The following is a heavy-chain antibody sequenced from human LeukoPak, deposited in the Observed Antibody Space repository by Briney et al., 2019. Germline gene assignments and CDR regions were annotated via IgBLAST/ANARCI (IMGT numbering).Heavy chain of an antibody. J-gene: IGHJ4*02. CDR3: AKDRDGGNFFFDY. Sequence: GGSLRLSCAASGFTFSSYGMHWVRQAPGKGLEWVAFIRRDGRDEDYAASVKGRFTVSRDNSRNTLYLQMNGLRPEDTALYYCAKDRDGGNFFFDYWGQGTLATVSS. D-gene: IGHD3-10*01. CDR1: GFTFSSYG. V-gene: IGHV3-30*02. CDR2: IRRDGRDE.